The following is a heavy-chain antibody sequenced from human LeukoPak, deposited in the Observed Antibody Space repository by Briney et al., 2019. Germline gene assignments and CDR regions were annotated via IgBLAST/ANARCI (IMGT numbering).Heavy chain of an antibody. CDR1: GFTFSSYG. V-gene: IGHV3-30*18. D-gene: IGHD4-17*01. Sequence: TGGSLRLSCAASGFTFSSYGMHWVRQAPGKGLEWVAVISYDGSNKYYADSVKGRFTISRDNSKNTLYLQMNSLRAEDTAVYYCAKDRDTVTHLDAFDIWGQGTMVTVSS. CDR3: AKDRDTVTHLDAFDI. J-gene: IGHJ3*02. CDR2: ISYDGSNK.